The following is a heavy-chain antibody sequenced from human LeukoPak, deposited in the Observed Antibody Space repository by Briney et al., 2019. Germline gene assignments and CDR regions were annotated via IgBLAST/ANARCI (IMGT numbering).Heavy chain of an antibody. CDR1: GYTFKSYA. J-gene: IGHJ4*02. CDR3: ARVAPHRRLAVSGLIYFDY. Sequence: ASVKVSCKASGYTFKSYAITWVRQAPGQGLEWMGWIDPYSGNTNYAQKLQGRVTMTTDTSTNTAYMELRSLRSDDTAVYYCARVAPHRRLAVSGLIYFDYWGQGTLVTVSS. D-gene: IGHD3-10*01. V-gene: IGHV1-18*01. CDR2: IDPYSGNT.